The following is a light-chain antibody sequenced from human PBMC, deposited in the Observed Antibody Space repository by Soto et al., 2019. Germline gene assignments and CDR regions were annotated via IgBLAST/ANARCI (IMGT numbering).Light chain of an antibody. CDR2: GAS. V-gene: IGKV3-20*01. CDR3: LQYDGSPWT. CDR1: QSVSSSY. Sequence: EVVLTQSPDTLALSPGERATLACRASQSVSSSYLAWYQQKPGQAPRLLIHGASSRATGIPDRFSGSGCGTDFTLTISRLEPEDFAVYYCLQYDGSPWTFGQGTKVEIK. J-gene: IGKJ1*01.